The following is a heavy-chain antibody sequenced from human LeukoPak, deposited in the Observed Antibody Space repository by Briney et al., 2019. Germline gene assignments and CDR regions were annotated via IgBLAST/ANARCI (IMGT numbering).Heavy chain of an antibody. Sequence: SETLSLTCTVSGGPIGSSSYSWGWLRQPPGKGLEWIGRMYYSGSNNFIPSLKSRVTISVDTSKNQVSLKLSSVTAADTAVYYCAGYASGTMRDYWGQGTLVTVSS. CDR3: AGYASGTMRDY. CDR2: MYYSGSN. V-gene: IGHV4-39*01. J-gene: IGHJ4*02. D-gene: IGHD3-10*01. CDR1: GGPIGSSSYS.